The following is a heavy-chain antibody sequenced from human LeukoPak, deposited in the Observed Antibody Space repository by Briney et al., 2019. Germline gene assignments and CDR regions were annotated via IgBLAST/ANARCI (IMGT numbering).Heavy chain of an antibody. Sequence: GGSLRLSCAASGFTFSSYGMHWVRQAPGKGLEWVAVILSDGSKEFYTDSVKGRFTISRDNSKNTLYPQMNSLRAEDTAVYYCARDREGSGYDYVGYNWFDPWGQGTLVTVSS. D-gene: IGHD5-12*01. J-gene: IGHJ5*02. CDR1: GFTFSSYG. V-gene: IGHV3-33*01. CDR3: ARDREGSGYDYVGYNWFDP. CDR2: ILSDGSKE.